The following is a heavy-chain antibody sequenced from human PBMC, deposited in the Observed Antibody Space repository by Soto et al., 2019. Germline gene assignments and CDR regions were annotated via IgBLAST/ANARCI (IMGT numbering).Heavy chain of an antibody. CDR2: IYSGGST. V-gene: IGHV3-66*01. CDR1: GFTVSSNY. D-gene: IGHD2-15*01. J-gene: IGHJ3*01. CDR3: AMGPIGRTVPKL. Sequence: GGSLRLSCAASGFTVSSNYMSWVRQAPGKGLEWVSVIYSGGSTYYADSVKGRFTISRDNSKNTLYLQMNSLRAEVTAVYYCAMGPIGRTVPKLWGQGIMVTVSS.